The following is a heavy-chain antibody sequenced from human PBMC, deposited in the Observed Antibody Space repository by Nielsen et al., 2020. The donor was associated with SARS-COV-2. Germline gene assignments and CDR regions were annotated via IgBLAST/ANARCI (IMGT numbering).Heavy chain of an antibody. CDR3: TTDSASGYYYRSY. J-gene: IGHJ4*02. V-gene: IGHV3-15*01. Sequence: GGSLRFSCAASGFTFSNAWMSWVRQAPGKGLEWVGRIKSKTDGGTTDYAAPVKGRFTISRDDSKNTLYLQMNSLKTEDTAVYYCTTDSASGYYYRSYWGQGTLVTVSS. CDR2: IKSKTDGGTT. CDR1: GFTFSNAW. D-gene: IGHD3-22*01.